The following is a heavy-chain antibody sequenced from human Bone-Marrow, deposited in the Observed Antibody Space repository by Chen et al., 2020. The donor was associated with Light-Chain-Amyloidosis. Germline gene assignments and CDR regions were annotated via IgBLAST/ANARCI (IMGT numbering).Heavy chain of an antibody. CDR2: IYYSGST. V-gene: IGHV4-39*01. D-gene: IGHD6-19*01. CDR1: GGSISSSSYY. J-gene: IGHJ4*02. CDR3: ARLFTGVADAFDY. Sequence: QLQLQESGPGLVKPSETLSLTCTVSGGSISSSSYYWGWIRQPPGKGLEWIGSIYYSGSTYYNPSLKSRVTISVDTSKNQFSLKLSSVTAADTAVYYCARLFTGVADAFDYWGQGTLVTVSS.